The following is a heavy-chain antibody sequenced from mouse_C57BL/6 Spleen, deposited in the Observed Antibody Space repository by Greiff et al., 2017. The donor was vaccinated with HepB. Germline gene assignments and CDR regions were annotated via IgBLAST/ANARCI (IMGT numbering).Heavy chain of an antibody. CDR2: ISSGGDYI. D-gene: IGHD1-1*01. Sequence: EVQGVESGEGLVKPGGSLKLSCAASGFTFSSYAMSWVRQTPEKRLEWVAYISSGGDYIYYAETVKGRFTISRDNARNTLYLQMSSLKSEDTAMYYCTRADYGSSSRGFSYWGQGTLVTVSA. V-gene: IGHV5-9-1*02. J-gene: IGHJ3*01. CDR3: TRADYGSSSRGFSY. CDR1: GFTFSSYA.